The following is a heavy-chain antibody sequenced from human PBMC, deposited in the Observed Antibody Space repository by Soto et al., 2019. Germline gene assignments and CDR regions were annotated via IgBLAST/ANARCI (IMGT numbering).Heavy chain of an antibody. Sequence: SETLSLTCTVSGGSISSHYWSWIRQPPGKRLEWIGYIYYSGSTNCNPSLKSRVTISVDTSKNQFSLKLSSVTAADTAVYYCARRYGSAIDYWGQGTLVTVSS. CDR2: IYYSGST. V-gene: IGHV4-59*08. J-gene: IGHJ4*02. CDR1: GGSISSHY. CDR3: ARRYGSAIDY. D-gene: IGHD1-26*01.